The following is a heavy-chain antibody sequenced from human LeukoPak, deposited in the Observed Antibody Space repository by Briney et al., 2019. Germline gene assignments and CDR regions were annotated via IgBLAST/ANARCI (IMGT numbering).Heavy chain of an antibody. CDR1: GYTFTSYG. V-gene: IGHV1-18*01. D-gene: IGHD6-19*01. CDR2: ISAYNGNT. J-gene: IGHJ4*02. CDR3: ARSSSSPPPFDY. Sequence: ASVKVSCKASGYTFTSYGISWVRQAPGQGLEWMGWISAYNGNTNYAQKLQSRDTMTTDTSTSTAYMELRSLRSDDTAVYYCARSSSSPPPFDYWGQGTLVTVSS.